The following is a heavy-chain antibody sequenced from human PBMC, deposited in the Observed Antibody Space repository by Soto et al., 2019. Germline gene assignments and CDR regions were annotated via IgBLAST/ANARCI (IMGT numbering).Heavy chain of an antibody. CDR3: TRVLGTLGATSLDH. CDR1: GFTFSDFG. CDR2: ISGSGST. D-gene: IGHD3-16*01. J-gene: IGHJ4*02. V-gene: IGHV3-23*01. Sequence: GGSLRLSCVASGFTFSDFGMSWVRQAPGKGLDWVSAISGSGSTYYADSVKGRCTITRDNSKNTLYLQIKSLRVEDTAIYYCTRVLGTLGATSLDHWGQGILVTVS.